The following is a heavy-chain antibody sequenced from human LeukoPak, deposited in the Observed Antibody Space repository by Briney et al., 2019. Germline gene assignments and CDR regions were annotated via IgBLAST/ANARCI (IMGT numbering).Heavy chain of an antibody. CDR1: GFPFSDYG. D-gene: IGHD2-2*01. CDR3: ARSYCSSTSCYAGAYYFDY. CDR2: ISHDGNNK. J-gene: IGHJ4*02. Sequence: GGSLRLSCAASGFPFSDYGMYWVRQAPGKGLEWLAVISHDGNNKYYADSVKGRITISRDNSMNTLYLQMNSLRAEDTAVYYCARSYCSSTSCYAGAYYFDYWGQGTLVTVSS. V-gene: IGHV3-30*03.